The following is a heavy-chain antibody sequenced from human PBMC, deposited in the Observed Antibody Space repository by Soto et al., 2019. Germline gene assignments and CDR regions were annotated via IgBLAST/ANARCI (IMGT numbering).Heavy chain of an antibody. J-gene: IGHJ4*01. CDR2: ISAYNGNT. CDR1: GYTFTSYG. V-gene: IGHV1-18*01. CDR3: ARDSYYDFWSGYSGYFDY. D-gene: IGHD3-3*01. Sequence: ASVKVSCKASGYTFTSYGISWVRQAPGQGLEWMGWISAYNGNTNYAQKLQGRVTMTTDTSTSTAYMELRSLRSDDTAVYYCARDSYYDFWSGYSGYFDYWGHGTLVTVSS.